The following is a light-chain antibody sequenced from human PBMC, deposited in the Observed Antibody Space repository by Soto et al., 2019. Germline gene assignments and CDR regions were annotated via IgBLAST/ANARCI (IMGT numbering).Light chain of an antibody. CDR2: ENT. J-gene: IGLJ2*01. V-gene: IGLV1-40*01. CDR1: RSNIGAGHG. Sequence: QSVLTQPPSVSGAPGQRVTISCTGTRSNIGAGHGVQWYQQPPGTAPNLLIYENTFRPSGVPVRFSGSKSGTSASLAITGLQAEDEADYYCQSYDNDLTVVFGGGTKLTVL. CDR3: QSYDNDLTVV.